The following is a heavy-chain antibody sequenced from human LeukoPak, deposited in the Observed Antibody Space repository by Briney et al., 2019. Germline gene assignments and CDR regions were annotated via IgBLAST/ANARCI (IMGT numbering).Heavy chain of an antibody. CDR3: AVEFLGYGSGSYFDY. V-gene: IGHV4-39*01. CDR2: IYYSGST. Sequence: SETLSLTCTVSGGSISSSRYYWGWIRQPPGKGLEWIGSIYYSGSTYYNPSLKSRVTISVDTSKNQFSLKLSSVTAADTAVYYCAVEFLGYGSGSYFDYWGQGTLVTVSS. CDR1: GGSISSSRYY. D-gene: IGHD3-10*01. J-gene: IGHJ4*02.